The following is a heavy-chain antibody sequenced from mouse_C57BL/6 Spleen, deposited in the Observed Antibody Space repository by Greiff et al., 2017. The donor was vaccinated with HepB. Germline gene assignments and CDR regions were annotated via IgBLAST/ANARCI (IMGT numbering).Heavy chain of an antibody. D-gene: IGHD3-3*01. CDR2: IRSKSNNYAT. CDR3: VRVGHGPYWYFDV. Sequence: EVKLMESGGGLVQPKGSLKLSCAASGFSFNTYAMNWVRQAPGKGLEWVARIRSKSNNYATYYADSVKDRFTISRDDSESMLYLQMNNLKTEDTAMYYCVRVGHGPYWYFDVWGTGTTVTVSS. CDR1: GFSFNTYA. J-gene: IGHJ1*03. V-gene: IGHV10-1*01.